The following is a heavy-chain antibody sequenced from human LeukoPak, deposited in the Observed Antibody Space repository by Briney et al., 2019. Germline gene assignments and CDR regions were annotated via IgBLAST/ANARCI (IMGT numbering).Heavy chain of an antibody. CDR2: MNSGGDRI. Sequence: GGSLRLSCAASRIIFSNSAMSWVRQAPGKGLEWVSSMNSGGDRIYYADSVKGRFTSSRDNAKNSLYLQMNSLRAEDTAVYYCARGSTYYDSSGQVPFDYWGQGTLVTVSS. CDR1: RIIFSNSA. V-gene: IGHV3-23*01. D-gene: IGHD3-22*01. J-gene: IGHJ4*02. CDR3: ARGSTYYDSSGQVPFDY.